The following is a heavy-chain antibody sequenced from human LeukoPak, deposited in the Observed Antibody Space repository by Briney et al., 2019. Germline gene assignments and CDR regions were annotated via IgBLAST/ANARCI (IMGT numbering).Heavy chain of an antibody. V-gene: IGHV4-38-2*02. CDR2: IYHSGVT. CDR1: GYSITSDYY. J-gene: IGHJ4*01. Sequence: SETLSLTCTVSGYSITSDYYWGWIRQSPGKGLEWIGSIYHSGVTYFNPSLKSRITLSIDTSKDQFSLQLSSVTAADTALYYCVRSGPYIKEGFDYWGQGTLVTVSS. CDR3: VRSGPYIKEGFDY. D-gene: IGHD1-26*01.